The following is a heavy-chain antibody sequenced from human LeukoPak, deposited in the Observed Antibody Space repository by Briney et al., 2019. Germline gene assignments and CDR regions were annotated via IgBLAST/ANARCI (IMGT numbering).Heavy chain of an antibody. CDR3: ARGRPRIAARQDNWFDP. V-gene: IGHV4-34*01. CDR2: INHSGST. J-gene: IGHJ5*02. CDR1: GGSFSGYY. Sequence: PSETLSLTCAVYGGSFSGYYWSWIRQPPGKGLEWIGEINHSGSTNYNPSLKSRVTISVDTSKNQFSLKLSPVTAADTAVYYCARGRPRIAARQDNWFDPWGQGTLVTVSS. D-gene: IGHD6-6*01.